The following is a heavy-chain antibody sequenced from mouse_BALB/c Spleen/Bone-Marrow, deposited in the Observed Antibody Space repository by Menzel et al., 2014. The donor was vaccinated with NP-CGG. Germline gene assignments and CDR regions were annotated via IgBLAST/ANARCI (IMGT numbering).Heavy chain of an antibody. D-gene: IGHD4-1*01. Sequence: LQLQESGAELAKPGASVKMSCKASGYTFTSYWMHWVKQRPGQGLEWIGYINPSTGYTEYNQKFKDKATLTADKSSSTAYMQLSSLTSEDSAVYYCARSAPWDGFAYWGQGTLVTVSA. CDR1: GYTFTSYW. CDR2: INPSTGYT. V-gene: IGHV1-7*01. J-gene: IGHJ3*01. CDR3: ARSAPWDGFAY.